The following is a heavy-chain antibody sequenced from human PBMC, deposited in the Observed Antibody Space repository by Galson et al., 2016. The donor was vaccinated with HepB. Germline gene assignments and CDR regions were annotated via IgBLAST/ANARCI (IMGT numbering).Heavy chain of an antibody. CDR1: GFTFNSYW. J-gene: IGHJ5*02. D-gene: IGHD3-3*01. V-gene: IGHV3-7*01. CDR2: IKQDGSEK. CDR3: ARGWDDFWSAGRFDP. Sequence: SLRLSCAASGFTFNSYWMSWVRRAPGKGLEWVANIKQDGSEKYSVDSVKGRFTISRDNARISLYLQMNSLRAEDTAVYYCARGWDDFWSAGRFDPGGQGTLVTVSS.